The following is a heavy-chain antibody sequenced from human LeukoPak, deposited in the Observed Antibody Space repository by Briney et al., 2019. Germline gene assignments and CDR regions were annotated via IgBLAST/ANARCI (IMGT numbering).Heavy chain of an antibody. CDR1: GFTFSSYA. Sequence: GGSLRLSCAASGFTFSSYAMSWVRQAPGKGLEWVSAISGSADNTYYADSVKGRFTISRDNSKNTLYLQMTSLRVEDTAVYYCAKDTTAPTVTTMDYWGQGTLVTVSS. CDR2: ISGSADNT. V-gene: IGHV3-23*01. J-gene: IGHJ4*02. D-gene: IGHD4-17*01. CDR3: AKDTTAPTVTTMDY.